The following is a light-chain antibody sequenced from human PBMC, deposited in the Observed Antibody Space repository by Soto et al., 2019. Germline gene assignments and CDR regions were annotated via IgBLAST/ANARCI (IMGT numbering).Light chain of an antibody. CDR1: ENLRTF. Sequence: EIVLTQSPATLSLSPGERATLSCRATENLRTFLAWYQQKAGQAPRLLIYDASNRATGIPDRFSGSGSGTDFTLTISNLEPEDSAVYYCQQYNNWPQITFGQGTRLEIK. CDR2: DAS. J-gene: IGKJ5*01. V-gene: IGKV3-11*01. CDR3: QQYNNWPQIT.